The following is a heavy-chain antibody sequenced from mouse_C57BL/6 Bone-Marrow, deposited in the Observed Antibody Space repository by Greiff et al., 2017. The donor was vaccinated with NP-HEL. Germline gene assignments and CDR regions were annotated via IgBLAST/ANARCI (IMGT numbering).Heavy chain of an antibody. Sequence: EVKVEESGGGLVKPGGSLKLSCAASGFTFSSYAMSWVRQTPEKRLEWVATISDGGSYTYYPDNVKGRFTISRDNAKNNLYLQMSHLKSEDTAMYYCANYGSSPFAYWGQGTLVTVSA. CDR3: ANYGSSPFAY. CDR1: GFTFSSYA. J-gene: IGHJ3*01. V-gene: IGHV5-4*03. CDR2: ISDGGSYT. D-gene: IGHD1-1*01.